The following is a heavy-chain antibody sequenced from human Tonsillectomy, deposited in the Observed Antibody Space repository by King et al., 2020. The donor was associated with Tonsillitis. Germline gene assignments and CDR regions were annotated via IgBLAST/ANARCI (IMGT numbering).Heavy chain of an antibody. D-gene: IGHD5-24*01. V-gene: IGHV3-30*18. CDR3: AKDLKREGYYYF. CDR2: IAYDGCNK. Sequence: VQLVESGGGVVQPGRSLRLSCAASGFTFNNYGMHWVRQAPGKGLEWVAVIAYDGCNKFYADSVKGRFIISRDNSKNTLYLQMNSLRAEDTAVYYCAKDLKREGYYYFWGRGTLVTVSS. J-gene: IGHJ4*01. CDR1: GFTFNNYG.